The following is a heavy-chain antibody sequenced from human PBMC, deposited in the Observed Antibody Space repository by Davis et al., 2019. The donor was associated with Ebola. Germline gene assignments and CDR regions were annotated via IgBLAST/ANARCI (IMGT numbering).Heavy chain of an antibody. CDR3: ARDLGWEWYYFDY. Sequence: ASVKVSCKASGYTFTSYDINWVRQATGQGLEWMGWMNPNSGNTGYAQKFQGRVTMTRDTSTSTVYMELSSLRSEDTAVYYCARDLGWEWYYFDYWGQGTLVTVSS. CDR1: GYTFTSYD. J-gene: IGHJ4*02. CDR2: MNPNSGNT. V-gene: IGHV1-8*01. D-gene: IGHD3-3*01.